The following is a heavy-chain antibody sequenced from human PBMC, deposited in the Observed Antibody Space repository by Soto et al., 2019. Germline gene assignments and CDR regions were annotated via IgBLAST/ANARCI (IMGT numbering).Heavy chain of an antibody. J-gene: IGHJ6*02. CDR2: IWYDGSNK. CDR3: ARDHHQLLPGGGYYYYYGMDV. D-gene: IGHD2-2*01. Sequence: GGSLRLSCAASGFTFSSYGMHWVRQAPGKGLEWVAVIWYDGSNKYYADSVKGRFTISRDNSKNTLYLQMNSLRAEDTAVYYCARDHHQLLPGGGYYYYYGMDVWGQGTTVTVSS. CDR1: GFTFSSYG. V-gene: IGHV3-33*01.